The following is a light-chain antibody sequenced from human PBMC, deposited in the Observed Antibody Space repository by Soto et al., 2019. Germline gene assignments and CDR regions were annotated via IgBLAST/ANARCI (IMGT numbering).Light chain of an antibody. CDR2: GAS. V-gene: IGKV3-20*01. J-gene: IGKJ2*01. Sequence: EIVLTQSPGTLSLSPGERATLSCRASQSVSSSYLAWYQQKPGQAPRLLIYGASSRATGIPDRFSGSGSGTHFTLTISRLEPEDFAVYYCQQYGSSPMYTFGQGTKLEIK. CDR1: QSVSSSY. CDR3: QQYGSSPMYT.